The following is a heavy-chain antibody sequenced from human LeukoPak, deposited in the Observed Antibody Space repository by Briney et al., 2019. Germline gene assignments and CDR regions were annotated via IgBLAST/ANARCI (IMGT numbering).Heavy chain of an antibody. V-gene: IGHV4-4*02. CDR1: GGSISSSNW. D-gene: IGHD6-6*01. CDR3: ARTNIAARASRLDY. J-gene: IGHJ4*02. Sequence: SETLSLTCAVSGGSISSSNWWSWVRQPPGKGLEWIGEIYHSGSTNYNPSLKSRVTISVDTSKNQFSLKLSSVTAADTAVYYCARTNIAARASRLDYWGQGTLVTVSS. CDR2: IYHSGST.